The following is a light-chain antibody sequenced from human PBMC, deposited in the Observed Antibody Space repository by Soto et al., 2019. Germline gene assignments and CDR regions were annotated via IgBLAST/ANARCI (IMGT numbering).Light chain of an antibody. V-gene: IGLV1-47*01. CDR3: AVWDASLSGHV. CDR1: SSNIGGYD. CDR2: RND. J-gene: IGLJ1*01. Sequence: QSVLTQPPSASGTPGQWVTISFSGSSSNIGGYDVHWYQHLPGTAPKVLIYRNDQRPSGVPDRFSGSKSGTSASLAISGLRSEDGADYYCAVWDASLSGHVFGTGTKVTVL.